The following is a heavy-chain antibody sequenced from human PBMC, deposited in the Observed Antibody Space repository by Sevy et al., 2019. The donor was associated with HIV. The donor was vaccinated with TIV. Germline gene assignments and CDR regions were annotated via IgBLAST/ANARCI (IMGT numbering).Heavy chain of an antibody. CDR3: ARDRGEIPFDS. CDR1: RFTVSSNY. CDR2: LCSNGSP. D-gene: IGHD3-16*01. V-gene: IGHV3-53*01. J-gene: IGHJ4*01. Sequence: GGSLRLSCTASRFTVSSNYMTWVRQAPGKGLEWVSALCSNGSPLYADYVMGRFTISRDSSKNTLYLQMKSLRAEDTAVYYCARDRGEIPFDSWGHGTLVTVSS.